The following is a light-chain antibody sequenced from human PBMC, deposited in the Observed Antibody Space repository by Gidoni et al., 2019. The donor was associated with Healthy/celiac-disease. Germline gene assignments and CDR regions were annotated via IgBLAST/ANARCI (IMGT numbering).Light chain of an antibody. CDR3: QQRSNWPLT. Sequence: VLTQSPATLSLSPGERATLSCRASQSVSSYLAWYQQKPGQAPRLLIYDASNRATGIPARFSGSGSGTDFTLTISSLEPEDFAVYYCQQRSNWPLTFGGGTKVEIK. J-gene: IGKJ4*01. V-gene: IGKV3-11*01. CDR1: QSVSSY. CDR2: DAS.